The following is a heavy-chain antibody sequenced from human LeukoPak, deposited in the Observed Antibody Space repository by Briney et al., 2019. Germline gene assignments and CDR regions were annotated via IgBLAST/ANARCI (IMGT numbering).Heavy chain of an antibody. CDR1: GFTFNSNA. Sequence: PGGSLRLSCAVSGFTFNSNAMSWVRQAPGKGLEWVSFMRGSGFTTSYADSVKGRVTISRDNSKNTLYLQMNSLRAEDTAVYYCAKDRLGYCSSTSCYTNMDVWGKGTTVTVSS. D-gene: IGHD2-2*02. V-gene: IGHV3-23*01. CDR3: AKDRLGYCSSTSCYTNMDV. CDR2: MRGSGFTT. J-gene: IGHJ6*03.